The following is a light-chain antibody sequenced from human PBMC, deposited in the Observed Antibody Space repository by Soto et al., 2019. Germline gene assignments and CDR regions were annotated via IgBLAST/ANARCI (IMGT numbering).Light chain of an antibody. CDR2: EVS. Sequence: QSALTQPPSASGSPGQSVTISCTGTSSDVGGYNYVSWYQQHPGKAPKLMIYEVSKRPSGVPDRFSGSKSGNTASLTVSGLQAEDEADYYCCSYTSSNTWVFGGGTQLTVL. J-gene: IGLJ3*02. V-gene: IGLV2-8*01. CDR1: SSDVGGYNY. CDR3: CSYTSSNTWV.